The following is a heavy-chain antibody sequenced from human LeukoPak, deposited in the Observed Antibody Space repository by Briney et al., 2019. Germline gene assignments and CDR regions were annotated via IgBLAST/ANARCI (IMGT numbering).Heavy chain of an antibody. Sequence: SETLSLTCTVSLDSTTSNFWSWVRQPPGKGLEWIGEIHRSGSPNYNPSLQSRVTISIDRSRNQIVLELSSVTAADTAVYYCATSKYKYDSGIWGQGTLVTVSS. CDR3: ATSKYKYDSGI. V-gene: IGHV4-4*02. D-gene: IGHD3-22*01. CDR2: IHRSGSP. CDR1: LDSTTSNF. J-gene: IGHJ4*02.